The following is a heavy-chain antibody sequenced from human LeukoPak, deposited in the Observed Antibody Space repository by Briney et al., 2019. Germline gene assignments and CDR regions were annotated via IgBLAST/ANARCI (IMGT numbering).Heavy chain of an antibody. V-gene: IGHV4-4*02. D-gene: IGHD1-26*01. CDR3: SRESGPFSPFGF. J-gene: IGHJ4*02. CDR2: ISLRGLT. Sequence: PSGTLSLTYGVSGGSISGTNWWRWGRQPPGQGLEWIGEISLRGLTNYNPSLRSRLTMSLDESKNQVSLNLTPVTAADTAVYYCSRESGPFSPFGFWGQGTLVSVHS. CDR1: GGSISGTNW.